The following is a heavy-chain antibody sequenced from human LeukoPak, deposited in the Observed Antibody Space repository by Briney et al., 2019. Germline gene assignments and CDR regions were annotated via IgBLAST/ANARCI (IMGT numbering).Heavy chain of an antibody. CDR2: IASRTTTK. CDR1: GFTLSNYG. Sequence: GGSLRLSCAASGFTLSNYGMNWVRQASGKGLEWVSYIASRTTTKKYADSVKGRFSISRDNAENSVFLQMNSLRAEDTAMYYCVRDSSVTTLVPFYFDSWGQGTLVTVSA. CDR3: VRDSSVTTLVPFYFDS. J-gene: IGHJ4*02. V-gene: IGHV3-48*04. D-gene: IGHD4-17*01.